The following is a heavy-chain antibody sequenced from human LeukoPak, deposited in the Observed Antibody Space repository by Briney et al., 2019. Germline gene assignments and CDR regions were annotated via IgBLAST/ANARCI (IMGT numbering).Heavy chain of an antibody. J-gene: IGHJ5*02. Sequence: SQTLSLTCAISGDSVSSNSAAWNWIRQSPSRGLEWLGRTYYRSKWYNDYAVSVKGRITINPDTSKNQFSLQLNSVTPEDTAVYYCAREADYYDSSGFNWFDPWGQGTLVTVSS. CDR3: AREADYYDSSGFNWFDP. CDR2: TYYRSKWYN. CDR1: GDSVSSNSAA. D-gene: IGHD3-22*01. V-gene: IGHV6-1*01.